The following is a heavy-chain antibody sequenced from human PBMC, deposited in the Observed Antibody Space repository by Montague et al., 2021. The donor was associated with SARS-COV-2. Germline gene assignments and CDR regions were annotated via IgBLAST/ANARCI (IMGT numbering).Heavy chain of an antibody. CDR2: TYYRSMWKS. CDR1: GDSVSSNSAT. J-gene: IGHJ4*02. V-gene: IGHV6-1*01. D-gene: IGHD6-13*01. Sequence: CAISGDSVSSNSATWNWIRQSPSRGLEWLGRTYYRSMWKSDYARXVKSRIAINPDTSKNQFSLQLSSVTPEDTALYYCVRGMEAAGSYDYWGQGTLVTVPS. CDR3: VRGMEAAGSYDY.